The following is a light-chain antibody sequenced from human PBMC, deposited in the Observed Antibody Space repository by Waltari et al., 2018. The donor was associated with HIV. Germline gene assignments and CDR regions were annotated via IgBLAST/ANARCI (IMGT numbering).Light chain of an antibody. CDR2: GAS. V-gene: IGKV1-39*01. CDR1: QTIETY. CDR3: QQSYSTPLT. Sequence: QLTQSPSSLSASSGDKVTISCRASQTIETYLNWYHQKPGKAPNLLIHGASSLQSGVPSRFSGSGSGTQFTLTISSLQPEDCGIYYCQQSYSTPLTFGGGTKL. J-gene: IGKJ4*01.